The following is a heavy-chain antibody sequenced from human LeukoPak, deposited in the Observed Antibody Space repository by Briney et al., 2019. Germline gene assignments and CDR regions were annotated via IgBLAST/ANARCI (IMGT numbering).Heavy chain of an antibody. CDR2: ISSNEDNI. CDR3: VRGTGY. CDR1: GFTFSTYV. V-gene: IGHV3-64D*06. Sequence: GGSLRLSCSVSGFTFSTYVMHWVRQAPGKGLEYVSAISSNEDNIYYADSVKGRFTISRDDSKNTLYLQMSSLRADDTAVYYCVRGTGYWGQGTLVTVSS. J-gene: IGHJ4*02.